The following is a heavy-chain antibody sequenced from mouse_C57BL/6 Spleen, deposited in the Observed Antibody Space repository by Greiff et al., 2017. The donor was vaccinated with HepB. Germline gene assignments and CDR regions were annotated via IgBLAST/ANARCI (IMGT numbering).Heavy chain of an antibody. CDR1: GYAFTNYL. CDR3: ARDYGSSYTYYAMDY. V-gene: IGHV1-54*01. J-gene: IGHJ4*01. CDR2: INPGSGGT. D-gene: IGHD1-1*01. Sequence: QVQLKQSGAELVRPGTSVKVSCEASGYAFTNYLIEWVKQRPGQGLEWIGVINPGSGGTNYNEKFKGKATLTADKSSSTAYMQLSSLTSEDSAVYFCARDYGSSYTYYAMDYWGQGTSVTVSS.